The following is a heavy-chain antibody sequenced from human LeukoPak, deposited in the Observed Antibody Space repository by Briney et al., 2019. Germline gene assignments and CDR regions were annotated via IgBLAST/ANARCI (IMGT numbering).Heavy chain of an antibody. J-gene: IGHJ5*02. CDR3: ARGLSRSSSWYPNWFDP. CDR1: GGSFSDYY. Sequence: PSETLSLTCAVYGGSFSDYYWSWIRQPPGKGLEWIGEINHSGSTNYNPSLKSRVTISVDTSKNQFSLKLSSVTAADTAVYYCARGLSRSSSWYPNWFDPWGQGTLVTVSS. D-gene: IGHD6-13*01. V-gene: IGHV4-34*01. CDR2: INHSGST.